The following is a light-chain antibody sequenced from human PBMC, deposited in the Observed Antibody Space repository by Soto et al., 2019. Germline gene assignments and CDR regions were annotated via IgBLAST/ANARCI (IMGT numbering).Light chain of an antibody. V-gene: IGLV2-14*01. CDR2: DVS. Sequence: QSVLTQPASVSGSPGQSITISCTGTSSDVGGYKYVSWYQQHPGKAPKLVIYDVSNRPSGVSNRFSGSKSGNTASLTISGLQAEDEADYYCSSYTSSSTLFGTGTKVTVL. CDR1: SSDVGGYKY. J-gene: IGLJ1*01. CDR3: SSYTSSSTL.